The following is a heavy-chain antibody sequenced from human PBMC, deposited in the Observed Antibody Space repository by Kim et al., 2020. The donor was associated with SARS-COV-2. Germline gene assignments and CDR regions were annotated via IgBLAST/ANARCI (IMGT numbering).Heavy chain of an antibody. J-gene: IGHJ4*02. V-gene: IGHV4-31*02. Sequence: YYVPTLEKRVTISEDTSKNQFSLELSSVTAADTAIYYCATCGRSYGNSFDYWGPGTLVTVSS. D-gene: IGHD5-18*01. CDR3: ATCGRSYGNSFDY.